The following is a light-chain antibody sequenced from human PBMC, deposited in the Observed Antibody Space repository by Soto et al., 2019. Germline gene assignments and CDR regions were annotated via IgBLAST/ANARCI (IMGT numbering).Light chain of an antibody. CDR2: DVT. CDR1: SGDIGGYNY. CDR3: SSYTSSRTLV. J-gene: IGLJ2*01. Sequence: QSALTQPASVSGSPGQSITISCTGASGDIGGYNYVSWYQQHPGKAPKLMIYDVTNRPSGISNRFSGSKSGNTASLTISGLKAEDEAVYYCSSYTSSRTLVFGGGTKLTVL. V-gene: IGLV2-14*03.